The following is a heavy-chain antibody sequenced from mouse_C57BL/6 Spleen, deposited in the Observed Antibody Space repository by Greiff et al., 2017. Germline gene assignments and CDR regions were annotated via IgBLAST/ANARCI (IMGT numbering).Heavy chain of an antibody. Sequence: QVQLQQPGAELVMPGASVKLSCKASGYTFTSYWMHWVKQRPGQGLEWIGEIDPSDSYTNYNQKFKGKSTLTVDKSSSTAYMQLSSLTSEDSAVYYCARRFDLYWYFDVWGTGTTVTVSS. J-gene: IGHJ1*03. CDR3: ARRFDLYWYFDV. CDR1: GYTFTSYW. CDR2: IDPSDSYT. V-gene: IGHV1-69*01.